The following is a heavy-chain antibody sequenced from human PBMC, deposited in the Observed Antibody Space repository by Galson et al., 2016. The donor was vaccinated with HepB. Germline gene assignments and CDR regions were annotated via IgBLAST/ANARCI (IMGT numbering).Heavy chain of an antibody. CDR3: AKKVGALIDY. CDR2: ISGSGT. CDR1: GFTFSSNA. J-gene: IGHJ4*02. Sequence: SLRLSCAASGFTFSSNAMTWVRQAPGKGLEWVSSISGSGTYYADSVKGRFTISRDNSKNALYLQMNNLRADDTAVYYCAKKVGALIDYWGQGTLVTVSS. D-gene: IGHD1-26*01. V-gene: IGHV3-23*01.